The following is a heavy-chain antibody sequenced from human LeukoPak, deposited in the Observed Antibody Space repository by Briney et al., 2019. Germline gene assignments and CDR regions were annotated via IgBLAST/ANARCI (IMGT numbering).Heavy chain of an antibody. CDR1: GFTFSSYA. D-gene: IGHD6-13*01. Sequence: PGRSLRLSCAASGFTFSSYAMHWVRQAPGKGLEWVSTISGSGGATYYADSVKGRFTISRDNSKNTLYLQMNGLRAEDTAVYYCGRTSYSNYWGQGTLVTVSS. J-gene: IGHJ4*02. CDR3: GRTSYSNY. V-gene: IGHV3-23*01. CDR2: ISGSGGAT.